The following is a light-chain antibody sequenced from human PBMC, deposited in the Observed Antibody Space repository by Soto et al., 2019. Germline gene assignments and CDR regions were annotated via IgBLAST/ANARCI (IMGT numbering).Light chain of an antibody. J-gene: IGKJ3*01. CDR3: QQRSNWLFT. CDR1: QNVEGY. CDR2: DAS. V-gene: IGKV3-11*01. Sequence: EIELTQSPATLSLSPGERATLSCRASQNVEGYLAWYQQKPGQAPRLLIYDASNRAPGIPARFSGSGSGTDFTLTISSLEPEDFAVYYCQQRSNWLFTFGPGTKVDIK.